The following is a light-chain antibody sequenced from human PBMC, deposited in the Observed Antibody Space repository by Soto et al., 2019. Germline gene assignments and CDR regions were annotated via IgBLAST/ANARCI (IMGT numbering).Light chain of an antibody. Sequence: QSALTQPASVSGSPGQSITISCTGTSSDVGGYNYVSWYQHHPGKAPKRMIHDVSNRPSGVSNRFSGSKSGNTASLTISGLQAEDEADYYCSSYIPHNSTYVFGTGTKVTVL. CDR3: SSYIPHNSTYV. V-gene: IGLV2-14*03. CDR2: DVS. CDR1: SSDVGGYNY. J-gene: IGLJ1*01.